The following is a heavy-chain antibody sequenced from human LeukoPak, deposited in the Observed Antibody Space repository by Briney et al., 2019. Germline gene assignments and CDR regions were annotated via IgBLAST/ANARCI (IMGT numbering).Heavy chain of an antibody. CDR1: GGSISSYC. CDR2: IYYSGST. V-gene: IGHV4-59*01. Sequence: SETLSLTCTVSGGSISSYCWSWIRQPPGKGLEWIGYIYYSGSTNYNPSLKSRVTISVDTSKNQFSLKLSSVTAADTAVYYCARDHLPDCSSTSCSTNWFDPWGQGTLVTVSS. J-gene: IGHJ5*02. CDR3: ARDHLPDCSSTSCSTNWFDP. D-gene: IGHD2-2*01.